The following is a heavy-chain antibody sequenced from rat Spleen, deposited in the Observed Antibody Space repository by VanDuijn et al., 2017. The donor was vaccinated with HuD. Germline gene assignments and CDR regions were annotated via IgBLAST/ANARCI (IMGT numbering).Heavy chain of an antibody. J-gene: IGHJ2*01. D-gene: IGHD1-1*01. CDR3: AKSGYYYSGEGDYFDY. CDR1: GFTFSHYG. V-gene: IGHV5-29*01. CDR2: LSYDGHTT. Sequence: EVQLVKSGGGLVQPGRSLKLSCAASGFTFSHYGMAWVRQAPTKGLEWVATLSYDGHTTYYRDSVKGRFTISRDIAKSTLYLQMDSLRSEDTATYYCAKSGYYYSGEGDYFDYWGQGVMVTVSS.